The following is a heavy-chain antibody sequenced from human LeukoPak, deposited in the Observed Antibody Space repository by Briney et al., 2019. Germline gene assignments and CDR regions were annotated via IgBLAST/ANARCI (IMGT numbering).Heavy chain of an antibody. D-gene: IGHD6-13*01. V-gene: IGHV3-23*01. J-gene: IGHJ4*02. CDR1: GFTFSTNA. CDR3: TKNQILDDSGSWYAF. Sequence: GGSLRLSCGASGFTFSTNAMSWVRQAPGKGLEWVSGVSDGVGRTFYAESVKGRFTVSRDNSKNTLYLRMNSLRAEDTAIYYCTKNQILDDSGSWYAFWGQGTLVTVSS. CDR2: VSDGVGRT.